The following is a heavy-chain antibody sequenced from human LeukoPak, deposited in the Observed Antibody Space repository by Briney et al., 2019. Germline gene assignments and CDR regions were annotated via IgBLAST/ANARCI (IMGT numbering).Heavy chain of an antibody. J-gene: IGHJ4*02. CDR3: ARKNGYFDY. CDR2: IYYSGST. V-gene: IGHV4-59*01. Sequence: PSETLSLTCTVSGASLINSYWSWIRQPPGKGLEWIGYIYYSGSTDYNPSLESRVTISVDTSKNQFSLKLRSVTAADTAVYYCARKNGYFDYWGQGSLVTVSS. D-gene: IGHD1-1*01. CDR1: GASLINSY.